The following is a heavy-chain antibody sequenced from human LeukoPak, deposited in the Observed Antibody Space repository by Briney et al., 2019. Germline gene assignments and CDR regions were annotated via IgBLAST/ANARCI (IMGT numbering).Heavy chain of an antibody. CDR3: SGRYGPGPV. Sequence: ASVKVSCKASGYTFTGHHIHWVRQAPGQGLEWMGWIHPNGRDTKYAQKFQGRMTMTTDTSITTAYMELNRVPSDDTAVYYLSGRYGPGPVWGQGTLITASS. CDR1: GYTFTGHH. J-gene: IGHJ4*02. CDR2: IHPNGRDT. V-gene: IGHV1-2*02. D-gene: IGHD3-10*01.